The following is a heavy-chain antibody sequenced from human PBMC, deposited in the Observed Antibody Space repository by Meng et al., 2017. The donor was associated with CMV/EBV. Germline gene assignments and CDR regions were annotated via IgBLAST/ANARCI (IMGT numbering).Heavy chain of an antibody. D-gene: IGHD6-6*01. Sequence: ASVKVSCKASGYPFTSYDINWVRQATGQGREWMGWMNPNSGNTGYAQKFQGRVTMTRNTSISTAYMELSSLRSEDTAVYYCARGKKAARHGWGYWGQGTLVTVSS. CDR3: ARGKKAARHGWGY. V-gene: IGHV1-8*01. J-gene: IGHJ4*02. CDR1: GYPFTSYD. CDR2: MNPNSGNT.